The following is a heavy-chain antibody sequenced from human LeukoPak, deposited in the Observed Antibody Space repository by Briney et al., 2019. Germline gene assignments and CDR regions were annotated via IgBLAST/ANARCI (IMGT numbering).Heavy chain of an antibody. CDR2: IYYSGST. V-gene: IGHV4-39*07. CDR1: GGSISSSSYY. Sequence: SETLSLTCTVSGGSISSSSYYWGWIRQPPGKGLEWIGSIYYSGSTYYNPSLKSRVTISVDTSKNQFSLKLSSVTAADTAVYYCARDLRRDYGSGTYYYMDVWGKGTTVTISS. D-gene: IGHD3-10*01. J-gene: IGHJ6*03. CDR3: ARDLRRDYGSGTYYYMDV.